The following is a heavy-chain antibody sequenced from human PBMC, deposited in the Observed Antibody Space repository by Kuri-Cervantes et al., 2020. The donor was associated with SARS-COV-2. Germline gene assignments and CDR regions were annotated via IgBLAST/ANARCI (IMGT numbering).Heavy chain of an antibody. CDR3: KVVEYDSFYYYMDV. D-gene: IGHD3-3*01. Sequence: ASVKGSFKVSGYTLTELSMHWVRQAPGKGHEWMGGFDPEDGETIYAQKFQGRVTMTEDTSTDTAYMELSSLRSEDTAVYYCKVVEYDSFYYYMDVWGKGTTVTVSS. CDR2: FDPEDGET. V-gene: IGHV1-24*01. J-gene: IGHJ6*03. CDR1: GYTLTELS.